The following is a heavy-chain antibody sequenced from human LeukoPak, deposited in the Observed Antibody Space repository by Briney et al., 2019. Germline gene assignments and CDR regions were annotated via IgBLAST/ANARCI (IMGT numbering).Heavy chain of an antibody. CDR1: GFTFNSYA. V-gene: IGHV3-23*01. CDR3: AKGIVVVTAIRGYYFDY. CDR2: ISGSGGST. Sequence: GGSLRLSCAASGFTFNSYAMSWVRQAPGKGLEWVSAISGSGGSTYYADSVKGRFTISRDNSKNTLYLQMNSLRAEDTAVHYCAKGIVVVTAIRGYYFDYWGQGTLVTVSS. D-gene: IGHD2-21*02. J-gene: IGHJ4*02.